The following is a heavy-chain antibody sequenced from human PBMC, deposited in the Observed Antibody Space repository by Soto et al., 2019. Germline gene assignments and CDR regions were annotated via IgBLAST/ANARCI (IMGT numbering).Heavy chain of an antibody. J-gene: IGHJ6*02. D-gene: IGHD3-10*01. CDR3: ARVLYYGSGSYSPYGMDV. V-gene: IGHV1-69*01. Sequence: QVQLVQSGAEVKKPGSSVKVSCKTSGVSFNNNGIGWVRQAPGHGLEWMGGVSPPFRTSNYARKFQGRISITADASTGTVNMELSSVASEDTAQYYCARVLYYGSGSYSPYGMDVWGQGTTVPVSS. CDR2: VSPPFRTS. CDR1: GVSFNNNG.